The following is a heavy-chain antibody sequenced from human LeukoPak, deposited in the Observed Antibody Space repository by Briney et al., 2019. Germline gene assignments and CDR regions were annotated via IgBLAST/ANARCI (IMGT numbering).Heavy chain of an antibody. CDR1: GFTFSSYW. D-gene: IGHD2-15*01. CDR3: ARDHDSVVVVAATFDY. CDR2: IKQDGSEK. J-gene: IGHJ4*02. V-gene: IGHV3-7*01. Sequence: GGSLRLSCAASGFTFSSYWMSWVRQAPGKGLEWVANIKQDGSEKYYVDSVKGRFTISRDNAKNSLYLQMNSLRAEDTAVYYCARDHDSVVVVAATFDYWGQGTLVTVSS.